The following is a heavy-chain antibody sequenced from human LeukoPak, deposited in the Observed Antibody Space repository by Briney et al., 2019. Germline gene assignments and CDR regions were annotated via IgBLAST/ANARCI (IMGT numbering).Heavy chain of an antibody. V-gene: IGHV1-46*01. CDR2: INPSGGST. D-gene: IGHD3-3*01. CDR1: GYTFTSYY. CDR3: ARDSHDLLDY. J-gene: IGHJ4*02. Sequence: GASVKVSCRASGYTFTSYYMHWVRQAPGQGLKWMGIINPSGGSTSYAQKFQGRVTMTRDTSTSTVYMELSSLRSEDTAVYYCARDSHDLLDYWGQGTLVTVSS.